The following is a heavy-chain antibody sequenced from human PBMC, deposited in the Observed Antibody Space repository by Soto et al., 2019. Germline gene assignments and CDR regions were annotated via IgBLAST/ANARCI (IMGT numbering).Heavy chain of an antibody. V-gene: IGHV3-11*01. CDR1: GFTFSDSF. CDR2: ISGRDGNI. CDR3: AGDQGPNYMAV. J-gene: IGHJ6*03. Sequence: QVQLVESGGGLVKPGGSLRLSCAASGFTFSDSFMSWSRQTPGQGLEWLSYISGRDGNIYYSDSVRGRFTISRDNAKNSVYLQMNRLTAEDTAVYYCAGDQGPNYMAVWGKGTTVTVS.